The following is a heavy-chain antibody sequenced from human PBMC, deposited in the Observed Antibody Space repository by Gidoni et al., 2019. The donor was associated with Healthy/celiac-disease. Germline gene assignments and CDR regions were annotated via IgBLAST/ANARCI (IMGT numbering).Heavy chain of an antibody. Sequence: QVQLQQWGAGLLKPSETLSLTCPVYGGSFSVYYWSWIRQPPGKGLEWIGEINHSGSTNYNPSLKSRVTISVDTSKNQFSLKLSSVTAADTAVYYCARAPYCSSTSCFLMYYFDYWGQGTLVTVSS. CDR1: GGSFSVYY. CDR3: ARAPYCSSTSCFLMYYFDY. CDR2: INHSGST. D-gene: IGHD2-2*01. V-gene: IGHV4-34*01. J-gene: IGHJ4*02.